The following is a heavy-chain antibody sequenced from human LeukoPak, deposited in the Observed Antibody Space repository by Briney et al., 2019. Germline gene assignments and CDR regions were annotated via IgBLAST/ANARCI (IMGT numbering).Heavy chain of an antibody. CDR1: GGTFSSYA. CDR2: IIPIFGTA. V-gene: IGHV1-69*13. Sequence: ASVKVSCKASGGTFSSYAISWVRQAPGQGLEWMGGIIPIFGTANYAQKFQGRVTITADESTSTAYTELSSLRSEDTAVYYCASSLAPRRWLQPTPDYWGQGTLVTVSS. CDR3: ASSLAPRRWLQPTPDY. D-gene: IGHD5-24*01. J-gene: IGHJ4*02.